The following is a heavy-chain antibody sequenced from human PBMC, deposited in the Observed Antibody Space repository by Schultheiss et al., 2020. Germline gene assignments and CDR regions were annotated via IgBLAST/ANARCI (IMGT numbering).Heavy chain of an antibody. CDR1: GYTFTSYG. D-gene: IGHD6-19*01. CDR3: ARVKAGYSSGWFDY. J-gene: IGHJ4*02. CDR2: INPNSGGT. Sequence: KVSCKASGYTFTSYGIIWVRQAPGQGLEWMGWINPNSGGTNYAQKFQGRVTMTRDTSISTAYMELSRLRSDDTAVYYCARVKAGYSSGWFDYWGQGTLVTVSS. V-gene: IGHV1-2*02.